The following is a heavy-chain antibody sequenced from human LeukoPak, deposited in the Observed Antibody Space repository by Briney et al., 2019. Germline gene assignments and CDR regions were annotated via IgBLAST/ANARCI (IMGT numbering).Heavy chain of an antibody. V-gene: IGHV1-46*01. CDR3: ARDAKRPLLRYFDWQGDAFDI. J-gene: IGHJ3*02. CDR2: INPSGGST. Sequence: ASVKVSCKASGYTFTSYYMHCVRQAPGQGLEWMGIINPSGGSTSYAQKFQGRVTMTRDTSTSTVYMELSSLRSEDTAVYYCARDAKRPLLRYFDWQGDAFDIWGQGTMVTVSS. CDR1: GYTFTSYY. D-gene: IGHD3-9*01.